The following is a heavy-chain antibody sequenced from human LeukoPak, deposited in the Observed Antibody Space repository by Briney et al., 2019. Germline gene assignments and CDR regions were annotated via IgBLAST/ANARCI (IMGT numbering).Heavy chain of an antibody. D-gene: IGHD4/OR15-4a*01. CDR3: ARGQDEAKSHH. CDR1: GSSFSGYY. V-gene: IGHV4-34*01. Sequence: SETLFLTCEVYGSSFSGYYWSWYRQTPGKGLEWIGEIHPSGSTDYNPSLKSRVIISLDTSKNQFSLKVNSVTAADTAVYYCARGQDEAKSHHWGKGTLATVSS. J-gene: IGHJ1*01. CDR2: IHPSGST.